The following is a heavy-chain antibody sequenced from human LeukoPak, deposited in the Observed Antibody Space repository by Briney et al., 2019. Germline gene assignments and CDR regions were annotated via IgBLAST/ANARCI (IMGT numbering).Heavy chain of an antibody. V-gene: IGHV1-18*01. Sequence: GASVKVSCKSSGYTFTSNGISWVRHAPGQGLEWMGWISAYNGNTNYAQKLQGRVTMTTDTSTSTAYMELRSLRSDDAAVYYCAREGFGELPYDYWGQGTLVTVSS. J-gene: IGHJ4*02. CDR1: GYTFTSNG. D-gene: IGHD3-10*01. CDR3: AREGFGELPYDY. CDR2: ISAYNGNT.